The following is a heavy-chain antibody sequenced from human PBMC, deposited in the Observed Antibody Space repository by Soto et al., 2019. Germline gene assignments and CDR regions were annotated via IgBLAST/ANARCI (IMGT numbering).Heavy chain of an antibody. J-gene: IGHJ3*02. D-gene: IGHD2-2*01. V-gene: IGHV1-2*04. CDR2: INPNSGGT. CDR1: GYTFTGYY. Sequence: GASVKVSCKASGYTFTGYYMHWVRQAPRQGLEWMGWINPNSGGTNYAQKFQGWVTMTRDTSISTAYMELSRLRSDDTAVYYCARVGYCSSTSCYGSVAFDIWGQGTMVTVSS. CDR3: ARVGYCSSTSCYGSVAFDI.